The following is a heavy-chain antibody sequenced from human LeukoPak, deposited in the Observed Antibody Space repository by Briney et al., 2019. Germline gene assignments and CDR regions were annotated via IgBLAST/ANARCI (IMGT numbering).Heavy chain of an antibody. CDR1: GYTLTELS. CDR2: FDPEDGET. Sequence: ASVKVSCKVSGYTLTELSMHWVRQAPGKGLEWMGGFDPEDGETIYAQKFQGRVTMTEDTSTDTAYMELSSLRSEDTAVYYCATRSSYCGGDCRYYGMDVWGQGTTVTVSS. J-gene: IGHJ6*02. CDR3: ATRSSYCGGDCRYYGMDV. D-gene: IGHD2-21*02. V-gene: IGHV1-24*01.